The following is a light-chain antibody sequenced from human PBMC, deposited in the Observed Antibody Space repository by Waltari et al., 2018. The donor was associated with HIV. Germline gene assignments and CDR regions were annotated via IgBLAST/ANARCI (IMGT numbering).Light chain of an antibody. V-gene: IGKV3-11*01. CDR3: QQRSNWAPT. J-gene: IGKJ5*01. Sequence: EIVLTQFPATLSLSSGERATLSCRASQSVSSYLAWYQQKPGQAPRLLIYDASNRAAGIPARFSGSGSGTDFTLTSSSLETEEFAVYYCQQRSNWAPTFGQGTRLDIK. CDR1: QSVSSY. CDR2: DAS.